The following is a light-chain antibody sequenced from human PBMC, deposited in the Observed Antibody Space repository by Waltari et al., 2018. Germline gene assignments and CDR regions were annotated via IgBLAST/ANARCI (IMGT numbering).Light chain of an antibody. CDR2: DTS. Sequence: QTVVTQEPSLTVSPGGTVTLTCGSSTGPVTSGHYPYWFQQKPGQAPRTLIYDTSNKQSWTPARLSVSLLGGKAALTLSGAQPEDEAEYYCLLTYSGFRVFGGGTKLTVL. CDR3: LLTYSGFRV. CDR1: TGPVTSGHY. V-gene: IGLV7-46*01. J-gene: IGLJ3*02.